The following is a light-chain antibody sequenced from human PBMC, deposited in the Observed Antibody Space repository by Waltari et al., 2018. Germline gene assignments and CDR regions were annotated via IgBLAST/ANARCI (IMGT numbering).Light chain of an antibody. Sequence: ETVLTQSPGTLSLSPGERATLSCKASDSVGIYLAWYQQKHGQAPRLLIYHASKRATGIPDRFSGSGSGTDFSLTISRLEPEDFAVYYCQKYVSLPATFGQGTRVEI. J-gene: IGKJ1*01. CDR1: DSVGIY. CDR3: QKYVSLPAT. V-gene: IGKV3-20*01. CDR2: HAS.